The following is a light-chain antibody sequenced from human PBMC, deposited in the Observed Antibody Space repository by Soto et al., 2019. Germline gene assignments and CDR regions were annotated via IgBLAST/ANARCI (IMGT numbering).Light chain of an antibody. CDR2: DAS. V-gene: IGKV3-11*01. Sequence: EIVLTQSPATLSLSPGERATLSCRASQSFSSYLAWYQQKPGQAPRLLIYDASKRATGIPARFSGRGFGTDFTLTISTLEPEDFAVYYCQQRSNWPPVITFGQGTRLEIK. J-gene: IGKJ5*01. CDR3: QQRSNWPPVIT. CDR1: QSFSSY.